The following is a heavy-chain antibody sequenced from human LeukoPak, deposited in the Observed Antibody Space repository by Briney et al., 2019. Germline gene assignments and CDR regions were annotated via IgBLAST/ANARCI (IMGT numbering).Heavy chain of an antibody. Sequence: VSVKVSCKTSGYTFTGYYMHWVRQAPGQGLEWMGWIKPDSGGTKYAPKSQGRVTMTRDTSISTAYMELSRLRSDDTAVYYCARASLRWEGAVKWFDPWGQGTLVTVCS. V-gene: IGHV1-2*02. CDR2: IKPDSGGT. J-gene: IGHJ5*02. CDR3: ARASLRWEGAVKWFDP. CDR1: GYTFTGYY. D-gene: IGHD4-23*01.